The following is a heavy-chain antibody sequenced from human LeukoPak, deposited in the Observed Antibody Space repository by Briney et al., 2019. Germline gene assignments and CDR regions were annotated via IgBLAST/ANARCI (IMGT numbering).Heavy chain of an antibody. V-gene: IGHV1-2*02. J-gene: IGHJ5*02. Sequence: ASVKVSCKASGYTFTSYGISWVRQAPGQGLEWMGWINPNSGGTNYAQKFQGRVTMTRDTSISTAYMELSRLRSDDTAVYYCARAPLNMVRGVTSWFDPWGQGTLVTVSS. CDR1: GYTFTSYG. CDR2: INPNSGGT. CDR3: ARAPLNMVRGVTSWFDP. D-gene: IGHD3-10*01.